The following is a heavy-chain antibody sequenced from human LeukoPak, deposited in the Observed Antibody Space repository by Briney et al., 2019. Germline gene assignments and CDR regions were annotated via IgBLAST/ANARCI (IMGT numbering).Heavy chain of an antibody. D-gene: IGHD2-2*01. CDR3: ARHEERCSSTSSCPPNYDYYIDV. CDR1: GYTFSTYW. V-gene: IGHV5-51*01. Sequence: GESLKISCQGSGYTFSTYWIGWVRQMPGKGLEWMGIIYPGDSDTRYSPSFQGQVTISADKSMSTAYLQWSSLKASDTAMYYCARHEERCSSTSSCPPNYDYYIDVWGKGTTVTISS. CDR2: IYPGDSDT. J-gene: IGHJ6*03.